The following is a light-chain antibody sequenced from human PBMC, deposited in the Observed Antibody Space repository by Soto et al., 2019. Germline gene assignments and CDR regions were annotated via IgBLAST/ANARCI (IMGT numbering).Light chain of an antibody. Sequence: QSVLTQPPSASGTPGQRVTISCSGSSSNIGSHTVNWYQQLPGTAPRLLIYNTYSRPSGVPDRFSGSKSGTSASLAISGLQSEDEAEYYCAAWDDSLNGVVFGGGTKVTVL. V-gene: IGLV1-44*01. CDR3: AAWDDSLNGVV. CDR2: NTY. CDR1: SSNIGSHT. J-gene: IGLJ2*01.